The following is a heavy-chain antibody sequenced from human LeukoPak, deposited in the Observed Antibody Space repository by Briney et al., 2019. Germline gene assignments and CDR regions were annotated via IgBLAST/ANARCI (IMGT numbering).Heavy chain of an antibody. D-gene: IGHD1-26*01. CDR1: GYSFTSYW. Sequence: GESLKISCKGSGYSFTSYWIGWVRQMPGKGLECMGIMYPGDSDTRYSPSFQGQVTISADKSISTAYLQWSSLKASDTAMYYCARQSVGATTSFDYWGQGTLVTVSS. CDR3: ARQSVGATTSFDY. V-gene: IGHV5-51*01. CDR2: MYPGDSDT. J-gene: IGHJ4*02.